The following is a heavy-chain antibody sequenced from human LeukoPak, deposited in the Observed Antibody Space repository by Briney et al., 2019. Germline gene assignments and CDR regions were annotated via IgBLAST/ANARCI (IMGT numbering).Heavy chain of an antibody. CDR1: GYTLTELS. CDR3: ATPYGGNYYYYYYYGMDV. D-gene: IGHD4-23*01. V-gene: IGHV1-24*01. CDR2: FDPEDGET. J-gene: IGHJ6*02. Sequence: ASVRVSCKVSGYTLTELSMHWVRQAPGKWLEWMGGFDPEDGETIYAQKFQGRVTMTEDTSTDTAYMELSSLRSEDTAVYYCATPYGGNYYYYYYYGMDVWGQGTTDTVSS.